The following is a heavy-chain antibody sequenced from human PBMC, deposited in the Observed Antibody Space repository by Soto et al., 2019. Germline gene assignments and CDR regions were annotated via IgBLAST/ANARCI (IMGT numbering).Heavy chain of an antibody. V-gene: IGHV3-64D*06. J-gene: IGHJ4*02. CDR1: GFTFSSYA. CDR2: ISSNGGST. Sequence: LRLSCSASGFTFSSYAIHWIRQAPGKGLEYVSAISSNGGSTYYADSVNGRFTISRDNSKNTVYLQMSSLRTEDTAVYYCVARYCSSTTCYQVDYWGQGTLVTVSS. D-gene: IGHD2-2*01. CDR3: VARYCSSTTCYQVDY.